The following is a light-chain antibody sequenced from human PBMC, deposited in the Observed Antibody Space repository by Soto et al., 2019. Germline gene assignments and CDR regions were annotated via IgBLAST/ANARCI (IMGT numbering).Light chain of an antibody. Sequence: DIQLTQSPSSLSASVGDRVIITCRASQSILNYLNWYQHKPGKAPRLLISSAASLRSGVPSWFSGSGSGTDFTLTISSLQPDDLATYYCQQTYGTLYTFGQGTKLEIK. CDR1: QSILNY. CDR2: SAA. CDR3: QQTYGTLYT. V-gene: IGKV1-39*01. J-gene: IGKJ2*01.